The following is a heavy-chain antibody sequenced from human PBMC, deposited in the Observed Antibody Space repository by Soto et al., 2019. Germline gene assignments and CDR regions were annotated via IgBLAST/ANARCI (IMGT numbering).Heavy chain of an antibody. Sequence: ASVKVSCKASGYTFTGYYMHWVRQAPGQGLEWMGWINPNSGGTNYAQKFQGRVTMTRDTSISTAYMELSRLRSDDTAVYYCARECSSTSCYGYGMDVWGQGTTVTVSS. CDR1: GYTFTGYY. D-gene: IGHD2-2*01. CDR2: INPNSGGT. CDR3: ARECSSTSCYGYGMDV. V-gene: IGHV1-2*02. J-gene: IGHJ6*02.